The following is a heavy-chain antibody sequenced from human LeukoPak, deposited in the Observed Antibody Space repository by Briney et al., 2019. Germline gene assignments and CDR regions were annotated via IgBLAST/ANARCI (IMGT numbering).Heavy chain of an antibody. D-gene: IGHD6-13*01. V-gene: IGHV3-30-3*01. CDR1: GFTFSSYA. CDR3: AREIGVAAAGDY. Sequence: GRSLRLSCTASGFTFSSYAMHWVRQAPGKGLEWVAVISYDGSNKYYADSVKGRFTISRDNSKNTLYLQMNSLRAEDTAGYYCAREIGVAAAGDYWGQGTLVTVSS. J-gene: IGHJ4*02. CDR2: ISYDGSNK.